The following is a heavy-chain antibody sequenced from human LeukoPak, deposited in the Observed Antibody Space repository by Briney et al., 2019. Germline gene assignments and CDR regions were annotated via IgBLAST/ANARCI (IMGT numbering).Heavy chain of an antibody. Sequence: ASVKVSCKASGYTFTGYYMHWVRQVPGQGLEWMGWINPNSGGTNYAQKFQGWVTMTRDTSISTAYMELSRLRSDDTAVYYCARGHTLGYCSGGSCYGDYWGQGTLVTVSS. V-gene: IGHV1-2*04. J-gene: IGHJ4*02. CDR1: GYTFTGYY. CDR2: INPNSGGT. CDR3: ARGHTLGYCSGGSCYGDY. D-gene: IGHD2-15*01.